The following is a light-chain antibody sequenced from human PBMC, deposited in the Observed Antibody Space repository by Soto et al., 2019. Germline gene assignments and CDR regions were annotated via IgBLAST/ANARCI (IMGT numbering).Light chain of an antibody. CDR1: QSVSSSY. Sequence: EIPLTHSPATLSLSSGERAALSCRASQSVSSSYVAWYQQKPGQAPRLLIYGTSSRATGIPDRFSGSGSGTEFTLTISSLQSEDFAVYYCQQYGYSRTFGQGTKVDIK. V-gene: IGKV3-20*01. J-gene: IGKJ1*01. CDR2: GTS. CDR3: QQYGYSRT.